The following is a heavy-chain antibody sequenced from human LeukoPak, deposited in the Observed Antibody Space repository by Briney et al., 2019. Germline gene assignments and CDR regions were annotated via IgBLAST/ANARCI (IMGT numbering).Heavy chain of an antibody. J-gene: IGHJ4*02. CDR3: ARDLGSAAGTGFDY. CDR2: INPNSGGT. D-gene: IGHD6-13*01. Sequence: ASVKVSCKASGYTLTGYYMHWVRQAPGQGLEWMGWINPNSGGTNYAQKFQGRVTMTRDTSISTAYMELSRLRSDDTAVYYCARDLGSAAGTGFDYWGQGTLVTVSS. V-gene: IGHV1-2*02. CDR1: GYTLTGYY.